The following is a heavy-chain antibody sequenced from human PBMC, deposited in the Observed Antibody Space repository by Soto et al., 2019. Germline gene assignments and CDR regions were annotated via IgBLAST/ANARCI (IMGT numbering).Heavy chain of an antibody. CDR1: GFTFSSYD. CDR3: ARLSIAVAGTSWYFDL. V-gene: IGHV3-13*04. Sequence: EVQLVESGGSLVQPGGSLRLSCAASGFTFSSYDMHWVRQATGKGLEWVSAIGTAGDTYYPGSVKGRFTISRENAKNSLYLQMNSLRAGDTAVYYCARLSIAVAGTSWYFDLWGRGTLVTVSS. D-gene: IGHD6-19*01. J-gene: IGHJ2*01. CDR2: IGTAGDT.